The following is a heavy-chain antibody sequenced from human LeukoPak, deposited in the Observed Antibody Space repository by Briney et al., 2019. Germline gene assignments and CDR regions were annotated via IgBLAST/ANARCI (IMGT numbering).Heavy chain of an antibody. Sequence: GGSLRLSCAASGFTFSDYYMSWIRQAPGKGLEWVSYISSSGSTIYYADSVKGRFTISRDNAKNSLYLQMNSLRAEDTAVYYCAREPYYDFRSGYYYDYWGQGTLVTVSS. CDR2: ISSSGSTI. CDR1: GFTFSDYY. V-gene: IGHV3-11*01. J-gene: IGHJ4*02. CDR3: AREPYYDFRSGYYYDY. D-gene: IGHD3-3*01.